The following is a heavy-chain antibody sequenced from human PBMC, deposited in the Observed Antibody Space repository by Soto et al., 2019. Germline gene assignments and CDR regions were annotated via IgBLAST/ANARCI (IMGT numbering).Heavy chain of an antibody. Sequence: PSETLSLTCTVSGGSISSSNYYWGWIRQPPGKGLEWIGSIFYSGSPYYNPSLKSRVTISADTSKNQFSLKLSSVTAADTAVYYCARSYSSSWFEFDYWGQGTLVT. CDR1: GGSISSSNYY. J-gene: IGHJ4*02. CDR3: ARSYSSSWFEFDY. D-gene: IGHD6-13*01. CDR2: IFYSGSP. V-gene: IGHV4-39*01.